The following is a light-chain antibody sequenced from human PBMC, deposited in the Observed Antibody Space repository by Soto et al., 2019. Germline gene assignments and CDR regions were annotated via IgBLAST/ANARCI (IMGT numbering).Light chain of an antibody. CDR1: QSVLFTSNNKNY. Sequence: DIVMTQSPDSLAVSLGERATIKCKSSQSVLFTSNNKNYLAWFQQKPRQPPKLLVSWASTRESGVPDRFSGSGSGTDFTLTISSLQAEDVAVYYCQQSYPTPLTFGGGTKVEIK. V-gene: IGKV4-1*01. CDR2: WAS. CDR3: QQSYPTPLT. J-gene: IGKJ4*01.